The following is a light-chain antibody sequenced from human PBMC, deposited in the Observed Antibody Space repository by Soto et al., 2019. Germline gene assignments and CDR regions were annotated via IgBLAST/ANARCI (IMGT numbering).Light chain of an antibody. Sequence: DIQMTQSPSSLSASVGDRVTITCRASQGISNYLAWYQQKPGQVPKLLIYAASTLQAGVPSRFSGSGSGTAFTLTISSLQPEDIATYYCQKYNSAPWTFGQGTKVDIK. CDR2: AAS. CDR3: QKYNSAPWT. J-gene: IGKJ1*01. CDR1: QGISNY. V-gene: IGKV1-27*01.